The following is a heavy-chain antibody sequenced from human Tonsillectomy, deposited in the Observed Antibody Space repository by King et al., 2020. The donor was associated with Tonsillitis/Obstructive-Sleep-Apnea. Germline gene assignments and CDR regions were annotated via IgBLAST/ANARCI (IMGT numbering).Heavy chain of an antibody. CDR1: GFTFGSYA. J-gene: IGHJ6*03. Sequence: VQLVESGGGLVQPGGSLRLSCAASGFTFGSYAMSWVRQAPGKGLAWVSAISGNGGSTYYADSMKGRLTISRDNSKNTLYLQMHTLRAEDTAVYYGAKADGRYGDYGLAGYYYMDVWGKGTTVTVSS. CDR3: AKADGRYGDYGLAGYYYMDV. D-gene: IGHD4-17*01. V-gene: IGHV3-23*04. CDR2: ISGNGGST.